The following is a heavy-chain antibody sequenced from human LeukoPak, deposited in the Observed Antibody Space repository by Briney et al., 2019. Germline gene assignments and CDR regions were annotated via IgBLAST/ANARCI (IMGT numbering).Heavy chain of an antibody. Sequence: GESLKISCKGSGYSFTSYWIGWVRQMPGKGLEWMGTIYPGDSDTRYSPSFQGQVTISADKSISTAYLQWSSLKASDTAMYYCASSIAAAGTGLDYWGQGTLVTVSS. CDR1: GYSFTSYW. J-gene: IGHJ4*02. D-gene: IGHD6-13*01. V-gene: IGHV5-51*01. CDR2: IYPGDSDT. CDR3: ASSIAAAGTGLDY.